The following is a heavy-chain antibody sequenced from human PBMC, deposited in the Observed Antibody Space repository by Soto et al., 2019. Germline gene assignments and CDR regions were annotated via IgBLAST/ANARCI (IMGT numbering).Heavy chain of an antibody. CDR1: GGSISSYY. CDR2: IYYSAST. CDR3: ARHLPYCGGDCYSLDY. J-gene: IGHJ4*02. V-gene: IGHV4-59*08. Sequence: QVQLQESGPGLVKPSETLSLTCTVSGGSISSYYWSWIRQPPGKGLEWIGYIYYSASTNYSPSLKRRVTISVATSKNQFSLNLSSVTAADTAVYYCARHLPYCGGDCYSLDYWGQGTLVTVSS. D-gene: IGHD2-21*02.